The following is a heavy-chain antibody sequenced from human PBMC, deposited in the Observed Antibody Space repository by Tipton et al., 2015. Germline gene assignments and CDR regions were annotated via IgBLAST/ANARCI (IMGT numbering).Heavy chain of an antibody. CDR1: GGSVTSNNYF. D-gene: IGHD3-22*01. Sequence: TLSLTCSVSGGSVTSNNYFWSWIRQPPGKGLEWIGYIFHSGSTSYNPSLRSQVFISIDTSKNQFSLKLNSVTAADTAVYYCARGGAGYYYDSVGYLSWGQGTLVTVSS. V-gene: IGHV4-61*01. CDR2: IFHSGST. J-gene: IGHJ5*02. CDR3: ARGGAGYYYDSVGYLS.